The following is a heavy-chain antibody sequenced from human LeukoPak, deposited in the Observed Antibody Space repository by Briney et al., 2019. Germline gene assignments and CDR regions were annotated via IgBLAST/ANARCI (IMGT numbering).Heavy chain of an antibody. J-gene: IGHJ4*02. V-gene: IGHV3-66*04. CDR1: GFTVSSNY. Sequence: GGSLRLSCAVSGFTVSSNYMSWVRQAPGKGLEWVSVIYNTGSTFYADSVKGRFTISRDSSKNTVYLQMNSLRGEDTAVYYCACHYYGSATPDHWGQGTLVTVSS. CDR3: ACHYYGSATPDH. CDR2: IYNTGST. D-gene: IGHD3-10*01.